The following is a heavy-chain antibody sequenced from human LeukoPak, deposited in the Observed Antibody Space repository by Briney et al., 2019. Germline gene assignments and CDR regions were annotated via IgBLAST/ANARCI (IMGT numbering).Heavy chain of an antibody. D-gene: IGHD3-10*01. CDR1: GFSLSNAW. CDR2: IKSKTDGGTT. CDR3: ATLTYGRFDP. Sequence: GGSLRLSCAASGFSLSNAWMSWVRQAPGEGLEWVGRIKSKTDGGTTESAAPVKGRFTISRDDSKNTLYLQVNSLKTEDTAVYYCATLTYGRFDPWGQGTLVTVSS. J-gene: IGHJ5*02. V-gene: IGHV3-15*01.